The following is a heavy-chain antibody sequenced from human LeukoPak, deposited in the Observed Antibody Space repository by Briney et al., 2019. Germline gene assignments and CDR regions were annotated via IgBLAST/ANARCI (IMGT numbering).Heavy chain of an antibody. CDR1: GFTFTNYW. D-gene: IGHD3-3*01. J-gene: IGHJ4*02. Sequence: GGSLRLSCAASGFTFTNYWMTWVRQAPGKGLEWVANIKQDGSEKYYVDSAKGRFTISRDNAKNSLSLQMNSLRAEDTAVYYCARVEWMGRMDYWGQGTLVTVSS. V-gene: IGHV3-7*01. CDR3: ARVEWMGRMDY. CDR2: IKQDGSEK.